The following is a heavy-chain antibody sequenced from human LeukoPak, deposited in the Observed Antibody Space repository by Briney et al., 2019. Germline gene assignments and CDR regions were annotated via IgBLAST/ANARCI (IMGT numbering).Heavy chain of an antibody. Sequence: GGSLRLSCAASGFIVSGSYMTWVRQAPGKGLEWVSVINSGGSTYYADSVKDRFTISRDNSKNTVYLGMKSLRAEDTAVYYCARGLVGAMGYWGQGTLVTVSS. CDR1: GFIVSGSY. D-gene: IGHD1-26*01. CDR2: INSGGST. CDR3: ARGLVGAMGY. J-gene: IGHJ4*02. V-gene: IGHV3-66*01.